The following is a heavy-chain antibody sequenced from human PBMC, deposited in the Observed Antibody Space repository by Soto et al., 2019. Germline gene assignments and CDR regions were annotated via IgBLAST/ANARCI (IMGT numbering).Heavy chain of an antibody. V-gene: IGHV1-2*02. CDR3: ARGDYGGKRVYCYYGMDV. Sequence: QVQLVQSGAEVKKPGASVKVSCKASGYTVTGYYMHWVRQAPGQGLEWMGWINPNSGGTNYAQKFQGRATMTRDTSISTAYKEMSRLRYDDTAVYYCARGDYGGKRVYCYYGMDVWGQGTTVTVSS. J-gene: IGHJ6*02. CDR1: GYTVTGYY. CDR2: INPNSGGT. D-gene: IGHD4-17*01.